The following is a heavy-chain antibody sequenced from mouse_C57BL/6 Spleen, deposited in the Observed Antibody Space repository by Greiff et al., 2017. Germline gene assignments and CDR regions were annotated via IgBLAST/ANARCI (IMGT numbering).Heavy chain of an antibody. V-gene: IGHV5-17*01. J-gene: IGHJ4*01. Sequence: EVQRVESGGGLVKPGGSLKLSCAASGFTFSDYGMHWVRQAPEKGLEWVAYISSGSSTIYYADTVKGRFTISRDNAKNTLFLQMTSLRSEDTAMYYCARRGGYGTVYYAMDYWGQGTSVTVSS. CDR2: ISSGSSTI. D-gene: IGHD2-1*01. CDR3: ARRGGYGTVYYAMDY. CDR1: GFTFSDYG.